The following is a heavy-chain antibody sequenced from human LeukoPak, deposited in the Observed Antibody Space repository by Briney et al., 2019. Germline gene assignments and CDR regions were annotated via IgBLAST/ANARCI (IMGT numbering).Heavy chain of an antibody. CDR1: GYTFTGYY. D-gene: IGHD4-17*01. CDR3: ARDRGDYGDSRTFDY. V-gene: IGHV1-2*02. J-gene: IGHJ4*02. CDR2: INPNSGGT. Sequence: ASVKVSCKASGYTFTGYYMHWVRQVPGQGLEWMGWINPNSGGTNYAQKFQGRVTMTRDTSISTAYMELSRLRSDDTAVYYCARDRGDYGDSRTFDYWGQGTLVTVSS.